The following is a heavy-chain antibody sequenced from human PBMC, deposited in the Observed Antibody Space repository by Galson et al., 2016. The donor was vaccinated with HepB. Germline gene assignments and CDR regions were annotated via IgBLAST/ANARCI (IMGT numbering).Heavy chain of an antibody. Sequence: SLRLSCAASGFTFSRYGMHWVRQAPGKGLEWVSSIAAGGNSKYYADSVRGRFTISRDNSKKTLYLQMSSLHQGPIGLPPGTLLQEHLWG. CDR1: GFTFSRYG. J-gene: IGHJ6*01. CDR2: IAAGGNSK. CDR3: TLLQEHL. V-gene: IGHV3-NL1*01.